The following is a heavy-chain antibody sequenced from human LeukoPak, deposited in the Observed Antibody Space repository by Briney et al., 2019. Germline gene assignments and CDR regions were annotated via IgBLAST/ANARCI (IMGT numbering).Heavy chain of an antibody. V-gene: IGHV3-21*01. Sequence: GGSLRLSCAASGFTFSSYSMNWVRQAPGKGLEWVSSISSSSSYIYYADSVKGRFTISRDNAKTSLYLQMNSLRAEDTAVYYCARDDCSSTSCYLGLDYFDYWGQGTLVTVSS. CDR3: ARDDCSSTSCYLGLDYFDY. CDR2: ISSSSSYI. CDR1: GFTFSSYS. J-gene: IGHJ4*02. D-gene: IGHD2-2*01.